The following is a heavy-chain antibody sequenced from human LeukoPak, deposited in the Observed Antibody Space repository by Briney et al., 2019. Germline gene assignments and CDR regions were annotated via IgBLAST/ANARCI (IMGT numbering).Heavy chain of an antibody. D-gene: IGHD1-14*01. CDR3: AGSRYPEPQDLDY. J-gene: IGHJ4*02. V-gene: IGHV3-48*03. CDR2: ISADRNVI. Sequence: GGSLRLSCAASGFTFNIYEMNWFGQPPGKGLEWFSYISADRNVIYYADSVRGRFIISRDNAKNSLYLQMNSLRAEDTAVYYCAGSRYPEPQDLDYWGQGTLVSVSS. CDR1: GFTFNIYE.